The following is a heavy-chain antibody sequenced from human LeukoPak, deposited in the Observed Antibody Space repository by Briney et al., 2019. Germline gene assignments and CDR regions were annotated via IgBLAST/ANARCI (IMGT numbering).Heavy chain of an antibody. CDR1: GYTFTGYY. D-gene: IGHD3-22*01. J-gene: IGHJ3*02. V-gene: IGHV1-2*02. CDR3: ARTYYDSSGYYWGAFDI. Sequence: ASVKVSCKASGYTFTGYYMHWVRQAPGQGLEWMGWINPNSGGTNYAQKFQGRVTMTWDTSISTAYMELSRLRSDDTAVYYCARTYYDSSGYYWGAFDIWGQGTMVTVSS. CDR2: INPNSGGT.